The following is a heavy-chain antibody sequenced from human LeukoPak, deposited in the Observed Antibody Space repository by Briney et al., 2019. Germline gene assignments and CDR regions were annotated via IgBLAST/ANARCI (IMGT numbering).Heavy chain of an antibody. J-gene: IGHJ4*02. V-gene: IGHV3-11*04. CDR3: ARGGGYCSTPSCYTFDY. CDR1: GFTFTDHY. CDR2: ISSGGDII. D-gene: IGHD2-2*01. Sequence: GGSLRLSCAASGFTFTDHYMSWVRQAPGKGLEWVSYISSGGDIIYYADSVKGRFTISRDNAKNSLFLQMNSLRAEDTSVYYCARGGGYCSTPSCYTFDYWGQGTLVTVSS.